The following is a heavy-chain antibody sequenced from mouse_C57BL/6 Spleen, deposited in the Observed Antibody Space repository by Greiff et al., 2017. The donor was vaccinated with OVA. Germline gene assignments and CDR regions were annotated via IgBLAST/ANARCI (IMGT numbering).Heavy chain of an antibody. CDR3: AREKSYVYYGSSRFDD. CDR2: IDPANGNT. J-gene: IGHJ2*01. CDR1: GFNIKNTY. V-gene: IGHV14-3*01. Sequence: EVQLQQSVAELVRPGASVKLSCTASGFNIKNTYMHWVKQRPEQGLEWIGRIDPANGNTKYAPKFQGKATITADTSSNTAYLQLSRLPSEYTAIYYVAREKSYVYYGSSRFDDWGQGTTLTVSS. D-gene: IGHD1-1*01.